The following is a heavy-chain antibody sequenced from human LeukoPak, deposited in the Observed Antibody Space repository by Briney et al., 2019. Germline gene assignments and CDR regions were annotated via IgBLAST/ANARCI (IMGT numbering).Heavy chain of an antibody. J-gene: IGHJ6*02. Sequence: SVTVSCKASGGTFSSYAISWVRQAPGQGLEWMGGIIPIFGTANYAQKFQGRVTITTDESTSTAYMELSSLRSEDTAVYYCARCFDDYGDYGCGMDVWGQGTTVTVS. CDR3: ARCFDDYGDYGCGMDV. CDR1: GGTFSSYA. D-gene: IGHD4-17*01. V-gene: IGHV1-69*05. CDR2: IIPIFGTA.